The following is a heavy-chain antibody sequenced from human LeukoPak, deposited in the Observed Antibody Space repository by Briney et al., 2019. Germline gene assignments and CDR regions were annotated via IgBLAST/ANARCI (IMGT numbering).Heavy chain of an antibody. CDR2: INPSGGST. CDR1: GYTFTSYY. CDR3: ARVDGYCSGGSCYWEAFDI. D-gene: IGHD2-15*01. V-gene: IGHV1-46*01. J-gene: IGHJ3*02. Sequence: ASVKVSCKASGYTFTSYYMHWVRQAPGQGLEWRGIINPSGGSTSYAQKFQGRVTMTRDMSTSTVYMELSSLRSEDTAVYYCARVDGYCSGGSCYWEAFDIWGQGTMVTVSS.